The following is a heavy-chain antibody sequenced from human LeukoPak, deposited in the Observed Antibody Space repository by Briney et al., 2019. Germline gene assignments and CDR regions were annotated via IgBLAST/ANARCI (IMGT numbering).Heavy chain of an antibody. CDR3: ARGSHYYDSSGYPYYYYYYMDV. D-gene: IGHD3-22*01. V-gene: IGHV1-69*01. CDR1: GGTFISYA. Sequence: SVKVSCKASGGTFISYAISWVRQAPGQGREWMGGIIPIFGTANYAQKFQGRVTITADESTSTAYMELSSLRSEDTAVYYCARGSHYYDSSGYPYYYYYYMDVWGKGTTVTVSS. J-gene: IGHJ6*03. CDR2: IIPIFGTA.